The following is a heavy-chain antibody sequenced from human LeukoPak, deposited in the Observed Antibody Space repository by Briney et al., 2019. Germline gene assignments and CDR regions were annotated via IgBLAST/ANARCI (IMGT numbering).Heavy chain of an antibody. V-gene: IGHV3-23*01. CDR1: GFTFSSYV. Sequence: GGSLRLSCAASGFTFSSYVMSWVRQAPGKGLEWVSVISGSGGSTYYADSVRGRLTISRDNSKNTLYLQMNSLRAEDTAVYYCARIRPPRDYWGQGTLVTVSS. CDR3: ARIRPPRDY. CDR2: ISGSGGST. J-gene: IGHJ4*02.